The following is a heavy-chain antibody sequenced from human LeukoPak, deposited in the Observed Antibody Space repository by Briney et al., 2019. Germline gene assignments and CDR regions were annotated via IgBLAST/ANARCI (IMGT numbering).Heavy chain of an antibody. Sequence: ASVKVSCKASGYTFTGYYMHWVRQAPGQGLEWMGWINPNSGGTNYAQKFQGRVTMTRDTSISTAYMELSRLRSDDTAVYYCARSITMVRVILDYYYYGMDVWGQGTTVTVSS. D-gene: IGHD3-10*01. CDR3: ARSITMVRVILDYYYYGMDV. J-gene: IGHJ6*02. V-gene: IGHV1-2*02. CDR1: GYTFTGYY. CDR2: INPNSGGT.